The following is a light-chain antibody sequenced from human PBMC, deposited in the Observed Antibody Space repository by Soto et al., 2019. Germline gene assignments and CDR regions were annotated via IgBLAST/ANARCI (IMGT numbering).Light chain of an antibody. CDR3: QQYVTSPAIT. J-gene: IGKJ5*01. CDR2: GAT. Sequence: EIVLTQSPGALSLSPGERATLSCWASESIGDYLAWYQQKPGQAPRLLIYGATMRTTGTPDRFSGAGSETHLTLAISRLEPGDFAVYYCQQYVTSPAITFGQGTRLEIK. CDR1: ESIGDY. V-gene: IGKV3-20*01.